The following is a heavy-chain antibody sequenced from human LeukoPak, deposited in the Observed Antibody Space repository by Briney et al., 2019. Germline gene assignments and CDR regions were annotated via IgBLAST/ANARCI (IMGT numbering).Heavy chain of an antibody. CDR2: IYYSGST. J-gene: IGHJ6*02. V-gene: IGHV4-61*01. CDR1: GGSVSSASYY. Sequence: SETLSLTCTVSGGSVSSASYYWSWIRQPPGKGLEWIGYIYYSGSTNYNPSLKSRVTISVDTSKNQFSLKLSSVTAADTAVYYCARDGAYCGGDCYLRGGMEVWGQGTTVTVSS. CDR3: ARDGAYCGGDCYLRGGMEV. D-gene: IGHD2-21*02.